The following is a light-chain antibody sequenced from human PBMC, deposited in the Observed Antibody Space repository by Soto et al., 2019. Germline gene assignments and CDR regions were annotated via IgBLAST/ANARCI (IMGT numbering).Light chain of an antibody. CDR1: QSVSSIY. CDR3: QQYGSSRWT. J-gene: IGKJ1*01. Sequence: EIVLTQSPGTLSLSPGERATLSCRASQSVSSIYLAWYQQKPGQAPRLLIYGASSMAIGIPDRFSGSGSGTDFTLTISRLEPEDFAVYYCQQYGSSRWTFGQGTKVDIK. CDR2: GAS. V-gene: IGKV3-20*01.